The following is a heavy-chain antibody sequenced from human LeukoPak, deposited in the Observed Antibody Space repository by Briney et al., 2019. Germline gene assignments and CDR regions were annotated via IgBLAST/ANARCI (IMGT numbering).Heavy chain of an antibody. V-gene: IGHV4-34*01. CDR3: ARERFRGWYLPRVYGMDV. CDR2: INHSGST. CDR1: GGSFSGYY. Sequence: SETLSLTCAVYGGSFSGYYWSWIRQPPGKGLEWIGEINHSGSTNYNPSLKSRVTISVDTSKNQFSLKLSSVTAADTAVYYCARERFRGWYLPRVYGMDVWGQGTTVTVSS. J-gene: IGHJ6*02. D-gene: IGHD6-19*01.